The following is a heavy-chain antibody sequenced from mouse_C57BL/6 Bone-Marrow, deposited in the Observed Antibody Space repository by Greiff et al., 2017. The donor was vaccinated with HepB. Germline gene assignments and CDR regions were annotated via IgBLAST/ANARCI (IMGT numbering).Heavy chain of an antibody. CDR3: ASLYPFPY. CDR2: ISYDGSN. Sequence: EVKLMESGPGLVKPSQSLSLTCSVTGYSITSGYYWNWIRQFPGNKLEWMGYISYDGSNNYNPSLKNRISITRDTSKNQFFLKLNSVTTEDTATYYCASLYPFPYWGQGTLVTVSA. CDR1: GYSITSGYY. V-gene: IGHV3-6*01. J-gene: IGHJ3*01. D-gene: IGHD2-12*01.